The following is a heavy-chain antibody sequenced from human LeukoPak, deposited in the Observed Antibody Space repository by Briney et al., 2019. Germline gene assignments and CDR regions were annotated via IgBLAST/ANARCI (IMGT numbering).Heavy chain of an antibody. CDR1: GYTFTSYD. Sequence: ASVKVSCKASGYTFTSYDNNWVRQATGQGLEWMGWMNPNSGNTGYAQKFQGRITITRNTSISTAYMELSSLRSEDTAVYYCARANSGNYPDEYWGQGTLVTVSS. J-gene: IGHJ4*02. V-gene: IGHV1-8*03. CDR2: MNPNSGNT. CDR3: ARANSGNYPDEY. D-gene: IGHD1-26*01.